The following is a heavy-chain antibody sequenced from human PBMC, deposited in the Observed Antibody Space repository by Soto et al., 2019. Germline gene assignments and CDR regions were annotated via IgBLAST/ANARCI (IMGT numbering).Heavy chain of an antibody. D-gene: IGHD3-3*01. Sequence: VRQAPGQGLEWMGWISAYNGNTNYAQKLQGRVTMTTDTSTSTAYMELRSLRSDDTAVYYCARDQDDFWSGYFPPWAFDIWGQGTMVTVSS. CDR3: ARDQDDFWSGYFPPWAFDI. V-gene: IGHV1-18*01. CDR2: ISAYNGNT. J-gene: IGHJ3*02.